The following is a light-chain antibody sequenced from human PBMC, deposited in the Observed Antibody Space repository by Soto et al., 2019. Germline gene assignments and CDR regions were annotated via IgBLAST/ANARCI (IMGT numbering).Light chain of an antibody. CDR1: QSISSW. J-gene: IGKJ1*01. Sequence: DIQMTQSPSTLSASVGDRVTITCRASQSISSWLAWYQQKPGKAPKLLIYKASSLESGVPSRFSGSGSGTEFTLTISSLQADDFATYYWQQYNSSPLTFGQGTKVEIK. CDR2: KAS. V-gene: IGKV1-5*03. CDR3: QQYNSSPLT.